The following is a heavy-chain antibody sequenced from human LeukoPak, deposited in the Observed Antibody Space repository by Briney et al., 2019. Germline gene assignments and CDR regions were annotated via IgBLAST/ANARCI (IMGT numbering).Heavy chain of an antibody. D-gene: IGHD3-10*02. Sequence: GGSLRLSCAASGFTFSSYWMTWVRQAPGKGLEWVSSISSSSSYIYYADSVKGRFTISRDNAKNSLYLQMNSLRAEDTAVYYCAELGITMIGGVWGKGTTVTISS. J-gene: IGHJ6*04. CDR3: AELGITMIGGV. CDR1: GFTFSSYW. V-gene: IGHV3-21*01. CDR2: ISSSSSYI.